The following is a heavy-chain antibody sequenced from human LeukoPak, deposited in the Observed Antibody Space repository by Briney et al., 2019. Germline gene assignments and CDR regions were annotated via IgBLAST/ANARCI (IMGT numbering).Heavy chain of an antibody. V-gene: IGHV3-64*01. J-gene: IGHJ3*02. CDR1: GLTFSRYA. D-gene: IGHD3-10*01. Sequence: PGLSLRLSYAACGLTFSRYAMQWVCQAPGRGLEYGSAISSMGGSTYYVTCVKGRFTISTDNSKNTQYLQMGSLRAEDMAVHCCAREHGSAGVDAFDIWGQGTMGTVSS. CDR2: ISSMGGST. CDR3: AREHGSAGVDAFDI.